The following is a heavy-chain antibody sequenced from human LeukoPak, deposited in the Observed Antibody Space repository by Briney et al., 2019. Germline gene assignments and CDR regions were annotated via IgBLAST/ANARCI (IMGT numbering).Heavy chain of an antibody. CDR3: ATDSYVSGSYYRLFY. Sequence: HPGGSLRLSCAASGFTFSSYAMSWVRQAPGKGLEWVSAISGSGGSTYYADSVKGRFTISRDNSKNTLYLQMNNLRAEDTAIYYCATDSYVSGSYYRLFYWGQGTLVTVSS. D-gene: IGHD3-10*01. CDR1: GFTFSSYA. CDR2: ISGSGGST. J-gene: IGHJ4*02. V-gene: IGHV3-23*01.